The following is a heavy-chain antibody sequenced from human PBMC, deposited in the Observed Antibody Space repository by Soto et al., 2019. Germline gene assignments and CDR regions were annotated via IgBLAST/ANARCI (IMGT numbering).Heavy chain of an antibody. V-gene: IGHV5-10-1*01. CDR3: ARHWKGYCSSTSCFYYYYGMDV. CDR1: GYSFTSYW. CDR2: IDPSDSYT. Sequence: GESLKISCKGSGYSFTSYWISWVRQMPGKGLEWMGRIDPSDSYTNYSPSFQGHVTISADKSISTAYLQWSSLKASDTAMYYCARHWKGYCSSTSCFYYYYGMDVWGQGTTVTVS. D-gene: IGHD2-2*01. J-gene: IGHJ6*02.